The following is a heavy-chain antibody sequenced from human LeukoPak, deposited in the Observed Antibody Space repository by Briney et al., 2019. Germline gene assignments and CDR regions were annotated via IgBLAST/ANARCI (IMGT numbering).Heavy chain of an antibody. V-gene: IGHV4-30-4*08. D-gene: IGHD1-26*01. CDR3: ARDSSGSYPLLFDY. CDR2: IYYSGST. J-gene: IGHJ4*02. Sequence: SETLSLTCTVSGGSISSGDFYWSSIRQPPGKGLEWIGYIYYSGSTYYNPSLKSRVTISVDTSKNQFSLKLSSVTAADTAVYYCARDSSGSYPLLFDYWGQGTLVTVSS. CDR1: GGSISSGDFY.